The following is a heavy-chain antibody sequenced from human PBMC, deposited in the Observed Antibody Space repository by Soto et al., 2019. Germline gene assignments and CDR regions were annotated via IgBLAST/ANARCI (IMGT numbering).Heavy chain of an antibody. Sequence: SETLSLSCTVSGCSISSYYWGWIRQPPGKGLEWIGYIYYSGSTNYNPSLKSRVTISVDTSKNQFSLKLSSVTAADTAVYYCARGPSHYYGSGPKGWFDPWGQGTLVTVSS. CDR2: IYYSGST. V-gene: IGHV4-59*12. D-gene: IGHD3-10*01. CDR3: ARGPSHYYGSGPKGWFDP. CDR1: GCSISSYY. J-gene: IGHJ5*02.